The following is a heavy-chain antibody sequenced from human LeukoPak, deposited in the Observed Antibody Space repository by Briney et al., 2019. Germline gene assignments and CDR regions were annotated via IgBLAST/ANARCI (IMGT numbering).Heavy chain of an antibody. J-gene: IGHJ3*02. Sequence: SETLSLTCAVYGGSFSGYYWSWIRQPPGKGLEWIGEINHSGSTNYNPSLKSRVTISVDTSKNQFSLKLSSVTAADTAVYYCARWGLRGAFDIWGQGTMVTVSS. CDR3: ARWGLRGAFDI. V-gene: IGHV4-34*01. D-gene: IGHD5/OR15-5a*01. CDR1: GGSFSGYY. CDR2: INHSGST.